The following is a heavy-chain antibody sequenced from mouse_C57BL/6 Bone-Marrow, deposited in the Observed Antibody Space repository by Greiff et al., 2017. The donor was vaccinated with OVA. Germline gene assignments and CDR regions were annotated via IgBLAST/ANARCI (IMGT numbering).Heavy chain of an antibody. J-gene: IGHJ1*03. CDR3: ARGIYYYGSSRYFDV. Sequence: QVTLKECGPGILQSSQTLSLTCSFSGFSLSTSGMGVSWIRQPSGKGLEWLAHIYWDDDKRYNPSLKSRLTISKDTSRNQVFLKITSVDTADTATYYCARGIYYYGSSRYFDVWGTGTTVTVSS. D-gene: IGHD1-1*01. V-gene: IGHV8-12*01. CDR2: IYWDDDK. CDR1: GFSLSTSGMG.